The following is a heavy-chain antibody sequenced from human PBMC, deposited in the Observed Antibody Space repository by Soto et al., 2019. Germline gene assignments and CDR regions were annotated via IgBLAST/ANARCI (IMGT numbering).Heavy chain of an antibody. Sequence: PSETQCLTRAVSWYSSSSSNGWRWIRQPPGKGLEWIGYIYYSGTTYYNPSLKSRVTMSVDTSKNQFSLKLTSVTAVDTAVYYCARRESQGPIDYWGQGPLVSV. J-gene: IGHJ4*02. D-gene: IGHD1-26*01. CDR2: IYYSGTT. CDR1: WYSSSSSNG. V-gene: IGHV4-28*01. CDR3: ARRESQGPIDY.